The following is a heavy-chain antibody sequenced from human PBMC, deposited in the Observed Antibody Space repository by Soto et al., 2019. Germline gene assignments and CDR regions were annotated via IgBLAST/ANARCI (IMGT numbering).Heavy chain of an antibody. V-gene: IGHV4-59*01. CDR3: AKGPYYDFWSGYYHSHYFDY. D-gene: IGHD3-3*01. CDR1: GGSISSYY. J-gene: IGHJ4*02. CDR2: IYYSGST. Sequence: PSETLSLTCTVSGGSISSYYWSWIRQPPGKGLEWIGYIYYSGSTNYNPSLKSRVTVSVDTSKNQFSLKLSSVTAADTAVYYCAKGPYYDFWSGYYHSHYFDYWGQGTLVTV.